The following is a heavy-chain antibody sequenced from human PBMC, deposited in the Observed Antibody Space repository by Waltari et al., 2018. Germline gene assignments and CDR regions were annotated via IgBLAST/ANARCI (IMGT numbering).Heavy chain of an antibody. D-gene: IGHD2-21*01. CDR2: IDPEDGET. CDR3: VTDKGVVIAFQH. V-gene: IGHV1-69-2*01. Sequence: EVQLVQSGAAVKKPGATVNISCKTSGYPFTALYIPWVQQAPGKGLEWMGRIDPEDGETIYAEKFQDRVTITADTSTDTAYMELSSLRSEDTAVYYCVTDKGVVIAFQHWGQGTVVTVSS. CDR1: GYPFTALY. J-gene: IGHJ1*01.